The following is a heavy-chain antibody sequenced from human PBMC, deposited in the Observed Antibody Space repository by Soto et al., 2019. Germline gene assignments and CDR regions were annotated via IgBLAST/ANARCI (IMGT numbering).Heavy chain of an antibody. V-gene: IGHV3-23*01. J-gene: IGHJ4*02. CDR1: GCTVSIYS. D-gene: IGHD3-3*02. Sequence: PGGSLRLSCAASGCTVSIYSLSWLRQARGKGQEWVSGISGSGQTTHYKDSVKGRFTISRHHFRNSLYLQVNSLIAEDTSIFFFANSRGNGSTTFFFDYSPQGALVTVSS. CDR3: ANSRGNGSTTFFFDY. CDR2: ISGSGQTT.